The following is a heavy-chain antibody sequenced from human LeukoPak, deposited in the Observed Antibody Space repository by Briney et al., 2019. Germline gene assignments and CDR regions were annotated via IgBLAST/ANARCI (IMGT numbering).Heavy chain of an antibody. CDR3: ARDVPNYYDSSGYYDRDAFDI. CDR1: GFTFSSYA. V-gene: IGHV3-21*01. J-gene: IGHJ3*02. CDR2: ISSSSSYI. D-gene: IGHD3-22*01. Sequence: PGGSLRLSCAASGFTFSSYAMSWVRQAPGKGLEWVSSISSSSSYIYYADSVKGRFTISRDNAKNSLYLQMNSLRAEDTAVYYCARDVPNYYDSSGYYDRDAFDIWGQGTMVTVSS.